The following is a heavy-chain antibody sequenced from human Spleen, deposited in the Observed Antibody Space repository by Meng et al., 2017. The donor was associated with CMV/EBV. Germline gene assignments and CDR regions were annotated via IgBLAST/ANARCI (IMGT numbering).Heavy chain of an antibody. CDR1: RYW. Sequence: RYWMNWVRQAPGKGMVWVSRSNSDGSSTDYADSVKSRFTISRDNAKNTLYLQMNSLRAEDTAVYYCTSWGLYDFWNGYYRADGFDIWGQGTMVTVSS. CDR3: TSWGLYDFWNGYYRADGFDI. CDR2: SNSDGSST. D-gene: IGHD3-3*01. V-gene: IGHV3-74*01. J-gene: IGHJ3*02.